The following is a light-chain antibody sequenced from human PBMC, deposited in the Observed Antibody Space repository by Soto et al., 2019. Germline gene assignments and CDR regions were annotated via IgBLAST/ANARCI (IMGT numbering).Light chain of an antibody. Sequence: QSVLTQPPSVSAAPGQRVTIFCSGSSSTIGNNYVSWYQQLPGRAPILLIYDNYYRPSGIPDRFSGSKSGTSATLVITGLRPGDEADYYCGTWDSNLDNGVVFGGGTKLTVL. CDR3: GTWDSNLDNGVV. CDR1: SSTIGNNY. CDR2: DNY. V-gene: IGLV1-51*01. J-gene: IGLJ2*01.